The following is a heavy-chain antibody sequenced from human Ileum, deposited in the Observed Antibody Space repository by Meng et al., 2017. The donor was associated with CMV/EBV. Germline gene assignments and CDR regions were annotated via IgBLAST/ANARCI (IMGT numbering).Heavy chain of an antibody. Sequence: GSLRLSCTVSGGSISGYYWSWIRQSPGKGLEYIGHISDSGSPDYNPSLQSRVTISGDTSKNQFSLTVESVTAADTAVYYCALRGTSSIWFDPWGQGIRVTVSS. V-gene: IGHV4-59*01. CDR3: ALRGTSSIWFDP. J-gene: IGHJ5*02. CDR2: ISDSGSP. D-gene: IGHD6-6*01. CDR1: GGSISGYY.